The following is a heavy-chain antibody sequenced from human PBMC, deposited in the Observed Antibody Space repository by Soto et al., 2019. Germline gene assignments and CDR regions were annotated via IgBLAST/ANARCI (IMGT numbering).Heavy chain of an antibody. CDR1: GGSISSGGYS. CDR3: VRDDFGLGIDY. V-gene: IGHV4-61*08. J-gene: IGHJ4*02. CDR2: IYYSGGST. Sequence: SETLSLTCAVSGGSISSGGYSWSWIRQPPGKGLEWIGYIYYSGGSTSYNPSLRSRLTISVDTSKNQFSLRLTSVTAADTAVYYCVRDDFGLGIDYWGLGTLVTVSS. D-gene: IGHD1-26*01.